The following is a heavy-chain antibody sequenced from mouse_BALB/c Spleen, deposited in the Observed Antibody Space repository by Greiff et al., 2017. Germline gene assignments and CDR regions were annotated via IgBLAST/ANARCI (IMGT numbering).Heavy chain of an antibody. CDR2: IDPYNGGT. CDR1: GYSFTGYN. Sequence: VQLQQSGLELGKPGASVKISCKASGYSFTGYNMYWVKQSHRKSLEWIGYIDPYNGGTSYNQKSKGKATLTVDKSSSTAYMHLNSLTSEDSAIYYCARSFYGNYFDYWGQGTTLTVSS. J-gene: IGHJ2*01. V-gene: IGHV1S135*01. CDR3: ARSFYGNYFDY. D-gene: IGHD2-10*01.